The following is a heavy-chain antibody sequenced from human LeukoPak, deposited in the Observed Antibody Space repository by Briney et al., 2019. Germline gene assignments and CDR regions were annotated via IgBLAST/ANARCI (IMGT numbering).Heavy chain of an antibody. CDR1: GYTFTSYG. V-gene: IGHV1-18*01. D-gene: IGHD3-10*01. Sequence: ASVKVSCKASGYTFTSYGISWVRQAPGQGLEWMGWISAYNGNTNYAQKLQGRVTMTRNTSISTAYMELSSLRSEDTAVHYCARGRRESGSGLRGSAFDIWGQGTMVTVSS. CDR2: ISAYNGNT. J-gene: IGHJ3*02. CDR3: ARGRRESGSGLRGSAFDI.